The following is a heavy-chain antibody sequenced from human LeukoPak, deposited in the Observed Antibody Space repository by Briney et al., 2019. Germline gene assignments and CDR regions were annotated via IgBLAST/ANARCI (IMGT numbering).Heavy chain of an antibody. Sequence: GRSLRLSCAASGFTFSSYSMNWVRQAPGKGLEWGSYISSGSSTIYYADSVKGLFTISRDNAKNSLCLQMNSLRDEDTAVYYCARENIVVVTAIRDAFDIWGQGTMVTVSS. CDR3: ARENIVVVTAIRDAFDI. V-gene: IGHV3-48*02. J-gene: IGHJ3*02. CDR1: GFTFSSYS. D-gene: IGHD2-21*02. CDR2: ISSGSSTI.